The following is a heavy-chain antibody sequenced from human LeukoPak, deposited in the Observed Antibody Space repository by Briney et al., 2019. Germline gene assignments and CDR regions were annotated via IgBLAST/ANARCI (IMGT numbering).Heavy chain of an antibody. J-gene: IGHJ6*03. D-gene: IGHD7-27*01. CDR2: IYYSGST. V-gene: IGHV4-39*07. CDR3: ARAAYWGLYYYYMDV. Sequence: SETLSLTCTVSGGSISSSSYYWGWIRQPPGKGLEWIGSIYYSGSTYYNPSLKSRVTISVDTSKNQCSLKLTSVTAADTAVYYCARAAYWGLYYYYMDVWGKGTTVTVSS. CDR1: GGSISSSSYY.